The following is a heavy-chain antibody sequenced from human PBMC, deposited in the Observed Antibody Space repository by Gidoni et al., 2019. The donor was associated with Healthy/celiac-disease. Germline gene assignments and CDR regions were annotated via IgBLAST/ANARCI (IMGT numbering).Heavy chain of an antibody. D-gene: IGHD7-27*01. J-gene: IGHJ4*02. CDR3: ARDSGTGALYYFDY. CDR1: GGTCRRYA. CDR2: SIPIFGTA. V-gene: IGHV1-69*01. Sequence: QVQLVKSGAEGKKPGASVKVSCKASGGTCRRYAISWVRQAPGQGLEWMGWSIPIFGTANYAQKFPGRVTITADESTSTAYMELSSLRSEDTAVYYCARDSGTGALYYFDYWGQGTLVTVSS.